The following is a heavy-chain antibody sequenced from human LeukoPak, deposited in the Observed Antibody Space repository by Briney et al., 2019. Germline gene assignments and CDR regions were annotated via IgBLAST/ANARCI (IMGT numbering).Heavy chain of an antibody. V-gene: IGHV1-2*02. Sequence: ASMKVTCKASGYMFTDYYMHWVRQAPGQGLEWMGWINPKSGGTNYAQKFQGRVTMTRDTSINTGYMDLSGLRSDDTAVYFCARDLGEIAMAGMFSTQSHFDRWGQGTLVTVYS. D-gene: IGHD6-19*01. J-gene: IGHJ4*02. CDR2: INPKSGGT. CDR1: GYMFTDYY. CDR3: ARDLGEIAMAGMFSTQSHFDR.